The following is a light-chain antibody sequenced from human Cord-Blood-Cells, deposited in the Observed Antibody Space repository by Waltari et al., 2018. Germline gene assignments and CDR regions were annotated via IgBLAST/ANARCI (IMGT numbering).Light chain of an antibody. Sequence: QSALTQPASVSGSPGQSITISCTGTSSDVGSYNIVSWYQQPPGKAPKLMTYEGSRRPSGVSNRFSGSKSCNTASLTISGLQAEDEADYYCCSYAGSSTHVVFGGGTKLTVL. CDR3: CSYAGSSTHVV. CDR2: EGS. CDR1: SSDVGSYNI. V-gene: IGLV2-23*01. J-gene: IGLJ2*01.